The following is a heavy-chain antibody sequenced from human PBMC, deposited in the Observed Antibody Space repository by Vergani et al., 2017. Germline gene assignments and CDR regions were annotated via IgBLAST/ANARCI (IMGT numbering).Heavy chain of an antibody. Sequence: QVQLVQSGAEVKKPGSSVKVSCKASGGTFSSYAISWVRQAPGQGLEWMGGIIPIFGTANYAQKFQGRVTITADESTSTAYMELSSLRSEDTAVYYCAREGGGRYGGYFTAFDYWGQGTLVTVSS. CDR2: IIPIFGTA. D-gene: IGHD5-12*01. CDR1: GGTFSSYA. J-gene: IGHJ4*02. V-gene: IGHV1-69*12. CDR3: AREGGGRYGGYFTAFDY.